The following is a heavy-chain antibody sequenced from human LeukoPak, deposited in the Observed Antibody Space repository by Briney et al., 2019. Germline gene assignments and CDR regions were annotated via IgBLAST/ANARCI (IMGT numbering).Heavy chain of an antibody. CDR1: GFTFDDYG. Sequence: GGSLRLSCAASGFTFDDYGMSWVRQAPGKGLEWVSGINWNGGSTGYADSVKGRFTISRDNAKNSLYLQMNSLRAEDTALYYCARDHVKWLRFGSPYNWFDPWGQGTLVTVSS. J-gene: IGHJ5*02. V-gene: IGHV3-20*04. CDR2: INWNGGST. CDR3: ARDHVKWLRFGSPYNWFDP. D-gene: IGHD5-12*01.